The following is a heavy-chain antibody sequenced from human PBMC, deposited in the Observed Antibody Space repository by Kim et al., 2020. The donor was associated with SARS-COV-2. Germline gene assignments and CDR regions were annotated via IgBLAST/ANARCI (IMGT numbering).Heavy chain of an antibody. J-gene: IGHJ4*02. CDR3: ARGRNWDSPFDY. V-gene: IGHV1-69*02. CDR1: GGTFSSYT. CDR2: IIPILGIA. Sequence: SVKVSCKASGGTFSSYTISWVRQAPGQGLEWMGRIIPILGIANYAQKFQGRVTITTDKSTSTAYMELSSLRFEDTAVYYCARGRNWDSPFDYWGQGSLVTVSS. D-gene: IGHD1-7*01.